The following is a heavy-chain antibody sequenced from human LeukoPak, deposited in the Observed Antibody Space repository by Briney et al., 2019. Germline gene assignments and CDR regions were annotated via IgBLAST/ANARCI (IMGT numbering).Heavy chain of an antibody. CDR3: AGLAARRQTFDY. V-gene: IGHV4-61*02. Sequence: SETLSLTCTVSGGSISSSSYYWSWIRQPAGKGLEWIGRIYTSGSTNYNPSLKSRVTMSVDTSKNQFSLKLSSVTAADTAVYYCAGLAARRQTFDYWGQGTLVTVSS. J-gene: IGHJ4*02. CDR2: IYTSGST. CDR1: GGSISSSSYY. D-gene: IGHD6-6*01.